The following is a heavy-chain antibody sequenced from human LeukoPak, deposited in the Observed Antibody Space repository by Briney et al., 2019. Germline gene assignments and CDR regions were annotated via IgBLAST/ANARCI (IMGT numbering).Heavy chain of an antibody. CDR3: ARAARFGEFRGEPLDY. D-gene: IGHD3-10*01. J-gene: IGHJ4*02. Sequence: GASVKVSCKASGYTFTSYYMHWVRQAPGQGLEWMGIINPSGGSTSYAQKFQGRVTMTRDMSTSTVYMELSSLRSEDTAVYYCARAARFGEFRGEPLDYWGQGTLVTVSS. CDR2: INPSGGST. V-gene: IGHV1-46*01. CDR1: GYTFTSYY.